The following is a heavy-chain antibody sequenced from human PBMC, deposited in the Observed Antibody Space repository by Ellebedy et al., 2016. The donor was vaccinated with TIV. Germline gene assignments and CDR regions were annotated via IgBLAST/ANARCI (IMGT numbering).Heavy chain of an antibody. J-gene: IGHJ4*02. Sequence: GESLKISXAASGFTFTNYWMNWVRQAPGMGLEWVANIKEDGSVQFYADSVKGRFTISRDNAKNSLFLQMNNVRAEDTAVYYCARDFRSGHPSFDYWGQGTLVTVSS. CDR2: IKEDGSVQ. V-gene: IGHV3-7*01. CDR3: ARDFRSGHPSFDY. D-gene: IGHD3-3*01. CDR1: GFTFTNYW.